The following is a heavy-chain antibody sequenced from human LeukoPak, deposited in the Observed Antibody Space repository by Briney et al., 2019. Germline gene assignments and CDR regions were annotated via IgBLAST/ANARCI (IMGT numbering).Heavy chain of an antibody. CDR2: ISSSSSYT. D-gene: IGHD5-12*01. V-gene: IGHV3-21*01. J-gene: IGHJ4*02. Sequence: GGSLRLSCAASGFTFSSYNMNWVRQAPGKGLEWVSSISSSSSYTYYAGSVKGRFTISRENAKNSLYLQMNSLRAEDTAVYYCARVWGYGGYSWGQGTLVTVSS. CDR3: ARVWGYGGYS. CDR1: GFTFSSYN.